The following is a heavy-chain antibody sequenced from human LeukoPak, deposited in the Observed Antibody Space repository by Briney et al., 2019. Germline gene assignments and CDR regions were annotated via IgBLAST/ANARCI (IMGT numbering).Heavy chain of an antibody. Sequence: SQTLSLTCTVSGGSISSGDYYWSWIRQPPGKGLEWIGYIYYSGSTYYNPPLKSRVTISVDTSKNQFSLKLSSVTAADTAVYYCARALPVGSYYFDYWGQGTLVTVSS. J-gene: IGHJ4*02. D-gene: IGHD1-26*01. CDR3: ARALPVGSYYFDY. CDR1: GGSISSGDYY. CDR2: IYYSGST. V-gene: IGHV4-30-4*08.